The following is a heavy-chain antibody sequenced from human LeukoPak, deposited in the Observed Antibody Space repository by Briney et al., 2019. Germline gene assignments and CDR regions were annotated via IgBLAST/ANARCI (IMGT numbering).Heavy chain of an antibody. CDR1: GGSISSNNYY. CDR2: ISYTGST. D-gene: IGHD6-19*01. V-gene: IGHV4-39*01. Sequence: SETLSLTCTVSGGSISSNNYYCGWIRQPPGKGLEWIGSISYTGSTSYNPSLKSRVTISVDTSKNQVSLKLSSVTAADTAVYYCARPYTSGWYGGFDQWGQGTLVTVSS. CDR3: ARPYTSGWYGGFDQ. J-gene: IGHJ4*02.